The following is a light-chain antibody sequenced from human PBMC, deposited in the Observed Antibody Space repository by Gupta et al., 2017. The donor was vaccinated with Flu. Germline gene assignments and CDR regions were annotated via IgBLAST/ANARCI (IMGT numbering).Light chain of an antibody. CDR1: TSNIGNNA. CDR2: HDD. CDR3: ATWDDNLNSPV. J-gene: IGLJ3*02. V-gene: IGLV1-36*01. Sequence: QSMVTQPPSVSEAPGQRVTISCSGSTSNIGNNAVNWYQHLPGKAPKLLIYHDDLLPSGISARFSGSKSGTSASLAISGLQAEDEADYYCATWDDNLNSPVFGGGTKVTVL.